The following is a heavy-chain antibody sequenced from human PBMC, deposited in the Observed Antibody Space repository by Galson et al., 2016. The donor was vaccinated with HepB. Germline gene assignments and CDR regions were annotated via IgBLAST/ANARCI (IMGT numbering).Heavy chain of an antibody. CDR1: GFTFSNYS. Sequence: SLRLSCAPSGFTFSNYSMNWVRQAPGKGLEWVSYISSSSGTIYYADSVKGRFSVSRGNGKNSLYLQMNSLRDEDTAVYYCARDLPYYAFWRGGPHLDYWGQGTLVTGSS. CDR3: ARDLPYYAFWRGGPHLDY. D-gene: IGHD3-3*01. CDR2: ISSSSGTI. V-gene: IGHV3-48*02. J-gene: IGHJ4*02.